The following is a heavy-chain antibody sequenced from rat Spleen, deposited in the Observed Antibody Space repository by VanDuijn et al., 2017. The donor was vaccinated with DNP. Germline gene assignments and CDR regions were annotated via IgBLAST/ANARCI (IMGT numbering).Heavy chain of an antibody. J-gene: IGHJ1*01. V-gene: IGHV5-25*01. Sequence: EVQLVESGGGLVQPGRSLKLSCAASGFTFSSFAMAWVRQAPKKGLEWVATITSGGSNSYYPDSVKGRFTISRDNAKSTLYLQMDSLRSEDTATYYCARRDNPYWYCDFWGPGTMVTVSS. CDR1: GFTFSSFA. CDR2: ITSGGSNS. CDR3: ARRDNPYWYCDF. D-gene: IGHD3-4*01.